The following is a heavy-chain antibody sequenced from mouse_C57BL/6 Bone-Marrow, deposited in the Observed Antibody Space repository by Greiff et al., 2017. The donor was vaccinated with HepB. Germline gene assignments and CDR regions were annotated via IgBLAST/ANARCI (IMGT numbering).Heavy chain of an antibody. CDR1: GFTFTDYY. CDR3: ARWGDYYGSSYKWYFDV. CDR2: IRNKANGYTT. Sequence: EVQWVESGGGLVQPGGSLSLSCAASGFTFTDYYMSWVRQPPGKALEWLGFIRNKANGYTTEYSASVKGRFTISRDNSQSILYLQMNALRAEDSATYYCARWGDYYGSSYKWYFDVWGTGTTVTVSS. D-gene: IGHD1-1*01. J-gene: IGHJ1*03. V-gene: IGHV7-3*01.